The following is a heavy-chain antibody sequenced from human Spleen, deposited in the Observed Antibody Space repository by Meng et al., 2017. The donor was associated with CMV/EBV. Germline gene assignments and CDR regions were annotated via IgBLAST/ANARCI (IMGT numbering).Heavy chain of an antibody. J-gene: IGHJ6*02. D-gene: IGHD7-27*01. V-gene: IGHV4-59*12. CDR2: IHYSGST. CDR1: GDSISGYY. CDR3: ASSLSGDLGEAYYYYALDV. Sequence: SETLSLTCTVPGDSISGYYWNWIRQSPGKGLEWIEYIHYSGSTNYNPSLKSRVTISVDTFKNQFSLRLTSVTAADTAVYYCASSLSGDLGEAYYYYALDVWGQGTTVTVSS.